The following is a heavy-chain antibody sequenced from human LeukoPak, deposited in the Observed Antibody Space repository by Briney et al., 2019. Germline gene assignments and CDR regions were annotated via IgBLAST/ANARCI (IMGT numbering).Heavy chain of an antibody. CDR2: IYYSGST. Sequence: ASETLSLTCTVSGGSISSYYWSWIRQPPGKGLEWIGYIYYSGSTNYNPSLKSRVTISVDTSKNQFSLKLSSVTAADTAVYYCARVWGSGSYDYWGQGTLVTVSS. J-gene: IGHJ4*02. V-gene: IGHV4-59*01. D-gene: IGHD3-10*01. CDR3: ARVWGSGSYDY. CDR1: GGSISSYY.